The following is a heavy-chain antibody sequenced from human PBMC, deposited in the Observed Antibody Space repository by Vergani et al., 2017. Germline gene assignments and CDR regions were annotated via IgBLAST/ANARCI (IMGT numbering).Heavy chain of an antibody. J-gene: IGHJ3*02. CDR1: GYTFTSSA. CDR3: AADSDSSGYRDAFDI. CDR2: IVVGSGNT. D-gene: IGHD3-22*01. V-gene: IGHV1-58*01. Sequence: QLVQSGSELKKPGASVKVSCKASGYTFTSSAVQWVRQARGQRLEWIGWIVVGSGNTNYAQKFQERVTISRDMSTSTAYMELSSLRSEETAVYYCAADSDSSGYRDAFDIWGQGTMVTVSS.